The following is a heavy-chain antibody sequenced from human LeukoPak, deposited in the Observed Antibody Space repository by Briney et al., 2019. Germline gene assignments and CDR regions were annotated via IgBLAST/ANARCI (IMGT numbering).Heavy chain of an antibody. CDR2: INTDGSTT. D-gene: IGHD6-13*01. Sequence: AGGSLRLSCAASGFTFSRYWMHWVRQAPGKGLVWVSHINTDGSTTNYADSVKGRFSVSRDNAKNTLYLQMNSLRAEDTAVYYCARDLAPVTSSSGADYWGQGTLVTVSS. J-gene: IGHJ4*02. V-gene: IGHV3-74*01. CDR1: GFTFSRYW. CDR3: ARDLAPVTSSSGADY.